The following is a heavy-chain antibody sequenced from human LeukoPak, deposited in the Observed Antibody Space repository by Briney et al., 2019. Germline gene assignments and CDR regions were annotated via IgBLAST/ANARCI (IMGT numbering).Heavy chain of an antibody. CDR1: GYGFTSYW. CDR3: ARQDPRDYDFWRVFDY. Sequence: GESLKISCKGSGYGFTSYWIGWVRQMPGKGLEWMGIIYPGDSDTRYSPSFQGQVTISADKSISTAYLQWSSLKASDTAMYYCARQDPRDYDFWRVFDYWGQGTLVTVSS. CDR2: IYPGDSDT. J-gene: IGHJ4*02. D-gene: IGHD3-3*01. V-gene: IGHV5-51*01.